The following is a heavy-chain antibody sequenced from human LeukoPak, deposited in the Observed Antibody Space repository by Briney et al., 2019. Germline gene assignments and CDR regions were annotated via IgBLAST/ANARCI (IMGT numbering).Heavy chain of an antibody. D-gene: IGHD3-3*01. CDR1: GYTLTELS. V-gene: IGHV1-24*01. Sequence: ASVKVSCKVSGYTLTELSKHWVRQAPGKGLEWMGGFDPEDGETIYAQKFQGRVTMTEDTSTDTAYMELSSLRSEDTAVYYCAIVITIFGVGTYFDYWGQGTLVTVSS. CDR2: FDPEDGET. CDR3: AIVITIFGVGTYFDY. J-gene: IGHJ4*02.